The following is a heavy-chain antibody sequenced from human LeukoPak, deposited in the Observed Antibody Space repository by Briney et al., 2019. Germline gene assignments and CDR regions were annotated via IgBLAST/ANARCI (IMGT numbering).Heavy chain of an antibody. CDR3: ARVLKASIDY. D-gene: IGHD2-21*01. J-gene: IGHJ4*02. CDR1: GYTFTGYY. V-gene: IGHV1-18*04. Sequence: ASVKVSCKASGYTFTGYYMHWVRQAPGQGLEWMGWINPNSGNTNYAQKLQGRVTMTTDTSTSTAYMELRSLRSDDTAVYYCARVLKASIDYWGQGTLVTVSS. CDR2: INPNSGNT.